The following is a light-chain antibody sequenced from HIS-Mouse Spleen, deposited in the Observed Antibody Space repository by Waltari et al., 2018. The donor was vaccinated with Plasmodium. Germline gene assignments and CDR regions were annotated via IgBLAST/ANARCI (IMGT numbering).Light chain of an antibody. CDR3: QAWDSSTDYV. CDR1: TLGDKY. Sequence: SYELTPPPSVSVSPGQTASITSSGATLGDKYACWYQQKPGQSPVLVIYQDSKRPSGLPERFSGSNSGNTATLTISGTQAMDEADYYCQAWDSSTDYVFGTGTKVTVL. J-gene: IGLJ1*01. CDR2: QDS. V-gene: IGLV3-1*01.